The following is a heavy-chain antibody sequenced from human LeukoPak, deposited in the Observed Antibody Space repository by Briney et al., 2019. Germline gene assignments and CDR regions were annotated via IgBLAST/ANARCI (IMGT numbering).Heavy chain of an antibody. Sequence: ASVKVSCKASGYXFTSYGISWVRQAPGQGLEWMGWISAYNGNTNYAQKLQGRVTMTTDTSTSTAYMELRSLRSDDTAVYYCAREEIVVVPRGYYFDYWGQGTLVTVSS. D-gene: IGHD3-22*01. CDR2: ISAYNGNT. CDR3: AREEIVVVPRGYYFDY. J-gene: IGHJ4*02. CDR1: GYXFTSYG. V-gene: IGHV1-18*01.